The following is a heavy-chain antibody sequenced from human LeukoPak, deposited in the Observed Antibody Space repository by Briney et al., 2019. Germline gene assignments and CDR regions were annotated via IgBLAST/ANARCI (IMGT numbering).Heavy chain of an antibody. CDR2: IWYDGSNK. J-gene: IGHJ4*02. V-gene: IGHV3-30*02. CDR1: GFTFSSYG. Sequence: GGSLRLSCVPSGFTFSSYGMHWVRQAPGKGLEWVAFIWYDGSNKYYADSVKGRFTISRDNSKNTLSLQMSSLRPDDAAVYYCAKAYSYGYDYWGQGTLVTVSS. CDR3: AKAYSYGYDY. D-gene: IGHD5-18*01.